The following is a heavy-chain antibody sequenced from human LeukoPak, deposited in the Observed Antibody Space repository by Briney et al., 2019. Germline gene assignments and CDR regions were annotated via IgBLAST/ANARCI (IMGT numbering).Heavy chain of an antibody. D-gene: IGHD2-2*01. CDR1: GGTFSSYA. Sequence: ASGKVSCKASGGTFSSYAISWVRQAPGQGLEWMGRIIPILGIANYAQKFQGRVTITADKSTSTAYMELSSLRSEDTAVYYCARIGGYCSSTSCYARGSENYYYGMDVWGQGTTVTVSS. CDR2: IIPILGIA. J-gene: IGHJ6*02. V-gene: IGHV1-69*04. CDR3: ARIGGYCSSTSCYARGSENYYYGMDV.